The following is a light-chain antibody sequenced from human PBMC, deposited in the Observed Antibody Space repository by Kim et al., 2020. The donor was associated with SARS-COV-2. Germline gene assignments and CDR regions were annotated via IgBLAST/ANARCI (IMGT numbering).Light chain of an antibody. Sequence: QSVLTQPPSVSGAPGQRVTISCTGSSSNIGAGYDVHWYQQLPGTAPKLLIYGNSNRPSGVPDRFSGSKSGTSASLAITGLQAEDEADYYCQSYDSSLSGSEVFGGVTQLTVL. CDR2: GNS. CDR3: QSYDSSLSGSEV. V-gene: IGLV1-40*01. J-gene: IGLJ3*02. CDR1: SSNIGAGYD.